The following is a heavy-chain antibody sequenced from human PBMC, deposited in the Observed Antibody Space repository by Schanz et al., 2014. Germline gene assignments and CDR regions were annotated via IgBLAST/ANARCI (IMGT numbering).Heavy chain of an antibody. CDR1: GFTVNTHY. J-gene: IGHJ3*01. CDR3: ARDEGKDGYNLAFDV. D-gene: IGHD5-12*01. Sequence: EVQLVESGGGLIHPGGSLRLSCAVSGFTVNTHYMTWVRQAPGKGLECVSILYIRSTYYADSVKGRFTISRDNSKNMVFLQMNSLRVEDTAIYDCARDEGKDGYNLAFDVWGHGTLVTVSS. V-gene: IGHV3-53*01. CDR2: LYIRST.